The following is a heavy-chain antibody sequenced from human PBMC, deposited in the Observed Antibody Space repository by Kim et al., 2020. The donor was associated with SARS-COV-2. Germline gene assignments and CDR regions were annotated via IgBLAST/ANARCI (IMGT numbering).Heavy chain of an antibody. V-gene: IGHV4-39*01. CDR1: GGSISSSSYY. Sequence: SETLSLTCTVSGGSISSSSYYWGWIRQPPGKGLEWIGSIYYSGSTYYNPSLKSRVTISVDTSKNQFSLKLSSVTAADTAVYYCASGITMIVVFIRAHDAFDIWGQGTMVTVSS. J-gene: IGHJ3*02. CDR3: ASGITMIVVFIRAHDAFDI. CDR2: IYYSGST. D-gene: IGHD3-22*01.